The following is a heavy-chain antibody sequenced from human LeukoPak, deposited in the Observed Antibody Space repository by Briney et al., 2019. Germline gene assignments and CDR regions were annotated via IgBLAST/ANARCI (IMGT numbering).Heavy chain of an antibody. J-gene: IGHJ3*02. Sequence: NPGGSLRLSCAASGFTFSTHGMNWVRQAPGKGLEWVSFIDTTTSYKYYADSVKGRFTISRDNAKNSLYLQMNSLRADDTAFYYRARGRSITILRGVAISDGFDIWGQGTMVTVSS. CDR3: ARGRSITILRGVAISDGFDI. CDR2: IDTTTSYK. D-gene: IGHD3-10*01. CDR1: GFTFSTHG. V-gene: IGHV3-21*01.